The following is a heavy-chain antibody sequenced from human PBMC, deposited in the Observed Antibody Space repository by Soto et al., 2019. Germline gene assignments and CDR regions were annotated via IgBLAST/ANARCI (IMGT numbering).Heavy chain of an antibody. D-gene: IGHD3-10*01. J-gene: IGHJ4*02. V-gene: IGHV4-59*01. CDR3: ARGPGASGTYHYYFDY. CDR1: GGSLSSYW. Sequence: LSLTCTVSGGSLSSYWWSWIRQPPGKGLEWIGYIYYTGSTNYNPSLKSRVTISLDASKNQFSLKLSSVTAADTAVYYCARGPGASGTYHYYFDYWGPGTLVTVSS. CDR2: IYYTGST.